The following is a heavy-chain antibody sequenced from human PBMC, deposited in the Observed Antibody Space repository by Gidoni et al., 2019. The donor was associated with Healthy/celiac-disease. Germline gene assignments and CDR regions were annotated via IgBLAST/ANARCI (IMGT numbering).Heavy chain of an antibody. D-gene: IGHD2-21*02. CDR1: GFTFSKAW. CDR2: IKSNTEGGTT. J-gene: IGHJ4*02. V-gene: IGHV3-15*01. Sequence: EVQMVESGGGLVKPGGSLRLSCAASGFTFSKAWMRWVRQAPGKGLEWVGRIKSNTEGGTTDYAAPVKGRFTISSADSKNTLYLQMNSLKTEDTAVYYCTTLMVVTAMDYWGQGTLVTVSS. CDR3: TTLMVVTAMDY.